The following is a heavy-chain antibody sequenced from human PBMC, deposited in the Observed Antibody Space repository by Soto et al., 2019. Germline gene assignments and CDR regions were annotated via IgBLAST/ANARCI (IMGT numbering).Heavy chain of an antibody. CDR2: MGNDGITT. CDR3: AYSLGSGPIRPLDY. Sequence: GGSLRLSCAASGFTFSTYGMHWVRQAPGKGLEWVAVMGNDGITTFYADSVKGRFTISRDNSKNTLHLQMNSLRAEDTAVYYCAYSLGSGPIRPLDYRGQGTLVTVSS. D-gene: IGHD2-15*01. V-gene: IGHV3-33*03. CDR1: GFTFSTYG. J-gene: IGHJ4*02.